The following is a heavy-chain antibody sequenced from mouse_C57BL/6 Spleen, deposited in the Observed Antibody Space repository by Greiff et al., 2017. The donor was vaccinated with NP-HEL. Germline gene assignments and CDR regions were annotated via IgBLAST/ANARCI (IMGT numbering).Heavy chain of an antibody. D-gene: IGHD1-1*01. V-gene: IGHV6-3*01. CDR2: IRLKSDNYAT. Sequence: EVKLVESGGGLVQPGGSMKLSCVASGFTFSNYWMNWVRQSPEKGLEWVAQIRLKSDNYATHYAESVKGRFTISRDDSKSSVYLQMNNLRAEDTGIYYCTGRVTTVATTAGYFEVWGTGTTVTVSS. J-gene: IGHJ1*03. CDR3: TGRVTTVATTAGYFEV. CDR1: GFTFSNYW.